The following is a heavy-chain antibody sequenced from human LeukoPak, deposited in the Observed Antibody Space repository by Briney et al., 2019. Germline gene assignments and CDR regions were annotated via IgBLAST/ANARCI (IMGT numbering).Heavy chain of an antibody. D-gene: IGHD1-26*01. Sequence: SGPTLVKPTQTLTLTCTFSGFSLTTTGVGVGWIRQPPGKALEWLAFLYWDGDERYSPSLRNRLTLTKDTSKNQVLLTMNNMDPVGTATYFCGHRLADRSYNGSQDYFDYWGQGTLVTVSS. V-gene: IGHV2-5*02. J-gene: IGHJ4*02. CDR2: LYWDGDE. CDR3: GHRLADRSYNGSQDYFDY. CDR1: GFSLTTTGVG.